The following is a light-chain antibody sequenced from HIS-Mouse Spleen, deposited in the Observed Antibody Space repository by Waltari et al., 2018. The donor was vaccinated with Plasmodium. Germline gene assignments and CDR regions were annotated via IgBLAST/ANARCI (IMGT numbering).Light chain of an antibody. CDR2: AAS. Sequence: DLQMTQSPSSLSASVGDRVTITCRASQSISSYLNWYQQKPGKASMLLIYAASSLQSGVPSRFSGSGSGTDFTLTISSLQPEDFATYYCQQSYSTLYTFGQGTKLEIK. J-gene: IGKJ2*01. CDR1: QSISSY. V-gene: IGKV1-39*01. CDR3: QQSYSTLYT.